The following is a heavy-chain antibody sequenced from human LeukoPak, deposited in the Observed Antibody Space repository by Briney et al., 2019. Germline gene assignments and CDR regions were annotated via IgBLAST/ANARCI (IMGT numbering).Heavy chain of an antibody. CDR3: ARRVSSYGYLGYYFDY. D-gene: IGHD5-18*01. V-gene: IGHV4-39*01. Sequence: ASETLSLTCTVSGGSISSSSYYWGWIRQPPGKGLEWIGSIYYSGSTYYNPSLKSRVTISVDTSKNQFSLKLSSVTAADTAVYYCARRVSSYGYLGYYFDYWGQGTLVTVSS. J-gene: IGHJ4*02. CDR2: IYYSGST. CDR1: GGSISSSSYY.